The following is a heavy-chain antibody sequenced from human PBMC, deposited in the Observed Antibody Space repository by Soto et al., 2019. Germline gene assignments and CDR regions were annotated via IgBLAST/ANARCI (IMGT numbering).Heavy chain of an antibody. CDR3: ASLRLTGYFDY. V-gene: IGHV3-11*05. CDR1: GFTFSDHY. CDR2: VSTSSSYT. J-gene: IGHJ4*02. Sequence: QVQLVESGGGLVKPGGSLRLSCVASGFTFSDHYMTWNRQAPGTALEWLSYVSTSSSYTNYADSVKGRFTISRDNAMNSLYLQMNSLRAEDTAVYYCASLRLTGYFDYWGQGTLVTVSS.